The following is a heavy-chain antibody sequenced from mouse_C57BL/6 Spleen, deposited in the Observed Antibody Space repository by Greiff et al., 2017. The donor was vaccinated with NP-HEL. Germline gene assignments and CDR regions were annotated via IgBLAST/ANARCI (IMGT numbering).Heavy chain of an antibody. D-gene: IGHD3-3*01. V-gene: IGHV3-6*01. CDR1: GYSITSGYY. Sequence: EVQVVESGPGLVKPSQSLSLTCSVTGYSITSGYYWNWIRQFPGNKLEWMGYISYDGSNNYNPSLKNRISITRDTTKNQFFLKLNSVTTEDTATYYCARDRGDSCDFDYWGQGTTLTVSS. J-gene: IGHJ2*01. CDR2: ISYDGSN. CDR3: ARDRGDSCDFDY.